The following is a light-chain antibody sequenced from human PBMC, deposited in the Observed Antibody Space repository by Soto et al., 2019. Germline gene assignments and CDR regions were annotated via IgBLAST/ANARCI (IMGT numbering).Light chain of an antibody. CDR2: WSS. Sequence: DIVMTQSPLSLPVTPGEPASISCRTSQSLLHSSGNNYLDWYVQNTGQSPQLLIYWSSNRGSGVPDRFSGSGSGTDFTLKINRVEAEDFGVYYCMQGKQTPVTFGQGTRLEIK. CDR3: MQGKQTPVT. V-gene: IGKV2-28*01. CDR1: QSLLHSSGNNY. J-gene: IGKJ5*01.